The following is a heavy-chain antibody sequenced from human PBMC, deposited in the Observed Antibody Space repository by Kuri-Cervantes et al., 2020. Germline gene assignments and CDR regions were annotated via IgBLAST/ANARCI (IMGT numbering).Heavy chain of an antibody. V-gene: IGHV3-7*01. Sequence: GGSLRLSCAASGFTFSSYWMSWVRQAPGKGLEWVANIKQDGSEKYYVDSVKGRFTISRDNAKNSLYLQMNSLRAEDTAVYYCARDQAAYCGDDCYPIWGQGTLVTVSS. D-gene: IGHD2-21*02. CDR1: GFTFSSYW. CDR3: ARDQAAYCGDDCYPI. CDR2: IKQDGSEK. J-gene: IGHJ1*01.